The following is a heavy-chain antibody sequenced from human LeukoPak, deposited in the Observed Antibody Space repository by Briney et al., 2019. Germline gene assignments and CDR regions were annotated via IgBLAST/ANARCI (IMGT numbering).Heavy chain of an antibody. J-gene: IGHJ4*02. CDR1: GLSVSSNF. CDR2: IYGGGST. V-gene: IGHV3-53*01. CDR3: ASWPVGWYGEDS. Sequence: GGCLRLSCAATGLSVSSNFMSWVRQAPAKGLEWVSVIYGGGSTYYADSVKGRFTISSDTPKNTLYLQMNSLKVEDTAVYYCASWPVGWYGEDSWGQGTLVTVSS. D-gene: IGHD6-19*01.